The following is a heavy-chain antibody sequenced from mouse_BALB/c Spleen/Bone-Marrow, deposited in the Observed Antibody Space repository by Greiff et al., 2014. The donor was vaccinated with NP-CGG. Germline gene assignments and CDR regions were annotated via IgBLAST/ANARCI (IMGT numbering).Heavy chain of an antibody. Sequence: VHVKQSGPELVKPGASVKISCKASGYSFTGYFMNWVMQSHGKSLEWLGRIYPYNGDTFYNQKFKGKATLTVDKSSSTAHMELRSLASEDSAVYYCARSGYYGSSYFDYWGQGTTLTVSS. CDR2: IYPYNGDT. J-gene: IGHJ2*01. D-gene: IGHD1-1*01. V-gene: IGHV1-20*02. CDR3: ARSGYYGSSYFDY. CDR1: GYSFTGYF.